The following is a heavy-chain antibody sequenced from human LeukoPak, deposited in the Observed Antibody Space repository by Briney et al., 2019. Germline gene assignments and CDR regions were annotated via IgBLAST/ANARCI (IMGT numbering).Heavy chain of an antibody. V-gene: IGHV3-73*01. CDR2: IRNRGNKYET. D-gene: IGHD5-12*01. CDR1: GFTFSDSA. Sequence: PGGSLRLSCTASGFTFSDSAIHWVRQASGKGLEWVGRIRNRGNKYETSYGASVKGSFTISRDDSKNTAYLQMNSLKTEDTAIYYCARPRPGYGGYDSWGQGTLVTVSS. CDR3: ARPRPGYGGYDS. J-gene: IGHJ5*01.